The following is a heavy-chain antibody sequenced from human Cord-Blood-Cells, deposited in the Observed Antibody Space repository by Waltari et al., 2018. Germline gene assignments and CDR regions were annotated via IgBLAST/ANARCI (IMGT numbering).Heavy chain of an antibody. D-gene: IGHD6-25*01. J-gene: IGHJ4*02. CDR1: GCPISSSSYY. CDR2: IYYSGST. V-gene: IGHV4-39*01. CDR3: ARRGREAAGYFDY. Sequence: QLQLQESDPGLVKPSETLSLTCTVSGCPISSSSYYWGWIRQPPGKGLEWIGSIYYSGSTYYNPSLKSRVTISVDTSKNQFSLKLSSVTAADTAVYYCARRGREAAGYFDYWGQGTLVTVSS.